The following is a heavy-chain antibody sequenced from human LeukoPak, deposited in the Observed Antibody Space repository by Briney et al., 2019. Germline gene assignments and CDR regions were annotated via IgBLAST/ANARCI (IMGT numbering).Heavy chain of an antibody. J-gene: IGHJ4*02. Sequence: ASVKVSCKASGYTFSGYYMHWVRQAPGQGLEWMGIINPSGGSTSYAQKFQGRVTMTRDTSTSTVYMELSSLRSEDTAVYYCARAPPAYSSSWCFDYWGQGTLVTVSS. D-gene: IGHD6-13*01. V-gene: IGHV1-46*01. CDR2: INPSGGST. CDR3: ARAPPAYSSSWCFDY. CDR1: GYTFSGYY.